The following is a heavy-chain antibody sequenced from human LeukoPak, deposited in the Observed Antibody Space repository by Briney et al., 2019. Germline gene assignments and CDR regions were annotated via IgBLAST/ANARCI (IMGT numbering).Heavy chain of an antibody. D-gene: IGHD3-10*01. CDR3: AKDRSGSGYFDY. V-gene: IGHV3-23*01. Sequence: GGSLRLSCAASGFTFSSDAMSWVRQAPGKGLEWVSRISSGGGTTDYTDSVKGRFTISRDASKNTLYLQMNSLRAEDTAVYYCAKDRSGSGYFDYWGQGTLVTVSS. CDR2: ISSGGGTT. CDR1: GFTFSSDA. J-gene: IGHJ4*02.